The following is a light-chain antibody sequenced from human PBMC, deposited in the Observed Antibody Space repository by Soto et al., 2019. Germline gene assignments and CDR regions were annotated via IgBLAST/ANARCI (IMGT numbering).Light chain of an antibody. CDR3: SSYTSSSTPRYV. V-gene: IGLV2-14*01. CDR2: DVS. Sequence: QSALTQPASVSGSPGQSITISCTGTSSDVVGYNYVSWYQQHPGKAPKLMIYDVSNRPSGVSNRFSGSKSGNTASLTISGLQAEDEADYYCSSYTSSSTPRYVFGTGTKLTVL. CDR1: SSDVVGYNY. J-gene: IGLJ1*01.